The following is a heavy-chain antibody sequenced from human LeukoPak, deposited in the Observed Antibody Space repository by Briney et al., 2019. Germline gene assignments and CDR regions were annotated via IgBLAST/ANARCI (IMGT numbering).Heavy chain of an antibody. J-gene: IGHJ3*02. V-gene: IGHV3-30*18. CDR1: GFTFSSYG. D-gene: IGHD5-12*01. Sequence: PGRSLRLSCAASGFTFSSYGMHWVRQAPGKGLEWVAVISYDGSNKYYADSVKGRFTISRDDSKNTLYLQMNSLRAEDTAVYYCAKIPRSDAYSGYGGARGFAFDIWGQGTMVTVSS. CDR2: ISYDGSNK. CDR3: AKIPRSDAYSGYGGARGFAFDI.